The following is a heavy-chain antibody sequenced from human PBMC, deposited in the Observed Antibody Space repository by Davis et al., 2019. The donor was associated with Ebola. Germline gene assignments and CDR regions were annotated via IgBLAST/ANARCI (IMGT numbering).Heavy chain of an antibody. J-gene: IGHJ4*02. Sequence: ASVKVSCKASGYTFTSYGITWVRQAPGQGLEWMGWINPHNGNTNYAQNVQGRVTMTTDTSTSTAYMEVGILRSDDTAVYYCASFLTYSSGTDYWGQGTLVTVSS. CDR3: ASFLTYSSGTDY. V-gene: IGHV1-18*04. CDR1: GYTFTSYG. CDR2: INPHNGNT. D-gene: IGHD6-19*01.